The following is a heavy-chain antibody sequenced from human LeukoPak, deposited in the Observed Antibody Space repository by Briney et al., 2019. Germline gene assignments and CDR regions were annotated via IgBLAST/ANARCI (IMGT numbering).Heavy chain of an antibody. J-gene: IGHJ4*02. D-gene: IGHD5-18*01. CDR2: MNPNSGNT. CDR3: ARGKRSYGYYPMSY. V-gene: IGHV1-8*01. Sequence: GASVKVSCKASGYTFTSYDINWVRQATGQGLEWMGWMNPNSGNTGYAQKFQGRVTMTRNTSISTAYMELSSLRSEDTAVYYCARGKRSYGYYPMSYWGQGTLVTVSS. CDR1: GYTFTSYD.